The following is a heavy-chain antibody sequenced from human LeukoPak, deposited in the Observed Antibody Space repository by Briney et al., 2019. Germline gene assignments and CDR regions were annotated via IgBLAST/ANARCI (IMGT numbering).Heavy chain of an antibody. D-gene: IGHD5-18*01. CDR3: ARAGYSYGYENLYYYGMDV. J-gene: IGHJ6*02. V-gene: IGHV1-8*01. Sequence: ASVRVSCKASGYTFTSYDINWVRQATGQGLEWMGWMNPNSGNTGYAQKFQGRVTMTRNTSISTAYMELSSLRSEDTAVYYCARAGYSYGYENLYYYGMDVWGQGTTVTVS. CDR2: MNPNSGNT. CDR1: GYTFTSYD.